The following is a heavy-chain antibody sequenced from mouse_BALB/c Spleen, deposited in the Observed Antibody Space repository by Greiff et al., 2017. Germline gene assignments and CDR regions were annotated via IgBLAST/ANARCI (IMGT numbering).Heavy chain of an antibody. Sequence: VQLQQSGAELARPGASVKLSCKASGYTFTSYWMQWVKQRPGQGLEWIGAIYPGDGDTRYTQKFKGKATLTADKSSSTAYMQLSSLASEDSAVYYCASGYDYGYAMDYWGQGTSVTVSS. V-gene: IGHV1-87*01. CDR1: GYTFTSYW. D-gene: IGHD2-4*01. CDR2: IYPGDGDT. J-gene: IGHJ4*01. CDR3: ASGYDYGYAMDY.